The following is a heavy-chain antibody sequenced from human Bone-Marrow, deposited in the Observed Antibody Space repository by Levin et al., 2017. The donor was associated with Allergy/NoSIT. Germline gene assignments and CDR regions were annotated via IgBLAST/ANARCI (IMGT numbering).Heavy chain of an antibody. V-gene: IGHV3-30-3*01. CDR1: GFTFSGQA. Sequence: GGSLRLSCVASGFTFSGQAVHWVRQAPGKGLEWVTATSHNEGNKYYADSVKGRFTISRDNSKNTLFLQMNSLRAEDTALYYCATSPGVAVAANKWYFGYWGQGTLVTVSS. D-gene: IGHD6-19*01. CDR3: ATSPGVAVAANKWYFGY. CDR2: TSHNEGNK. J-gene: IGHJ4*02.